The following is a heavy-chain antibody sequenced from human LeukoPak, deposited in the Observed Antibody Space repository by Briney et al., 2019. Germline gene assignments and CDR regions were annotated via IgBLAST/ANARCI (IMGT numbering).Heavy chain of an antibody. CDR2: IKQDGSEK. V-gene: IGHV3-7*01. CDR3: ARALDYYYYYMDV. Sequence: GGSLRLSCAASGFTFSSYWMSWVRQAPGKGLEWVANIKQDGSEKYYVDSVKGRFTISRDNAKNSLYLQMNSLRAEDTAAYYCARALDYYYYYMDVWGKGTTVTVSS. D-gene: IGHD6-13*01. CDR1: GFTFSSYW. J-gene: IGHJ6*03.